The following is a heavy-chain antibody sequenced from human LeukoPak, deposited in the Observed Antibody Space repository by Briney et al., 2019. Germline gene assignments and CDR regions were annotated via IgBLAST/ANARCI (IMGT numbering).Heavy chain of an antibody. CDR1: GGSFSGYY. CDR2: INHSGST. D-gene: IGHD3-22*01. V-gene: IGHV4-34*01. J-gene: IGHJ4*02. Sequence: PSETLSLTCAVYGGSFSGYYWSWIRQPPGKGLEWIGEINHSGSTNYNPSLKSRVTISVDTSKNQFSLKLSSVTTADTAVYYCASNYYDSSGSYGDYWGQGTLVTVSS. CDR3: ASNYYDSSGSYGDY.